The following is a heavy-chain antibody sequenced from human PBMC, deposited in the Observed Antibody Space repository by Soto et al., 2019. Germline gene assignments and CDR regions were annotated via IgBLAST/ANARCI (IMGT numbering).Heavy chain of an antibody. CDR3: TTWLLI. Sequence: EVQQVESGGGLVKPGESLRLSCVASGFTFSNAWMSWVRQAPGKGLEWVGRIRSKGDGGTADYAAPVKGRFTISRDDSKNTLYLQMNSLKTEATALYFCTTWLLIRGQGTLVTVSS. D-gene: IGHD6-19*01. J-gene: IGHJ4*02. CDR1: GFTFSNAW. CDR2: IRSKGDGGTA. V-gene: IGHV3-15*01.